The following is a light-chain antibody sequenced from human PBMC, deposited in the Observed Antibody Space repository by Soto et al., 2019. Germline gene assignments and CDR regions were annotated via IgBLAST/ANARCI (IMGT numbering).Light chain of an antibody. J-gene: IGKJ1*01. CDR2: KAS. CDR1: QTISSW. V-gene: IGKV1-5*03. CDR3: QHYNSYSEA. Sequence: DIQMTQSPSTLSGSVGDRVTSTCRASQTISSWLAWYQQKPGKAPKLLIYKASTLKSGVPSRFSGSGSGTEFTLTISSLQPEDFATYYCQHYNSYSEAFGQGTTVEIK.